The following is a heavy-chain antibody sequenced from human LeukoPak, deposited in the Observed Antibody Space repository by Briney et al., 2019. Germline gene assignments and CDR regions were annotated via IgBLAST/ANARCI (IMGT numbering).Heavy chain of an antibody. Sequence: SETLSLTCAVYGGSFSGYYWSWIRQPPGKGLEWIGEINHSGSTNYNPSLKSRVTISVDTSKNQFSLKLSSVTAADTAVYYCARHRKLRYFDWLLASDTFDIWGQGTMVTVSS. D-gene: IGHD3-9*01. V-gene: IGHV4-34*01. CDR2: INHSGST. CDR1: GGSFSGYY. J-gene: IGHJ3*02. CDR3: ARHRKLRYFDWLLASDTFDI.